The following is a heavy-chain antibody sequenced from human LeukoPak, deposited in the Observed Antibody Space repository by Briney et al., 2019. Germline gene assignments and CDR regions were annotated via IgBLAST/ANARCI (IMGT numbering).Heavy chain of an antibody. V-gene: IGHV1-18*01. CDR3: ARDGRHRYYYDRSGNYGSWFDP. J-gene: IGHJ5*02. CDR2: ISGYNGNA. D-gene: IGHD3-22*01. Sequence: GASVKVSCKASGYTFSSYAMNWVRQAPGQGLEWMGWISGYNGNAKYVQKFQGRVTMTTDTSTSTAYMELRSLRSDDTAVYYCARDGRHRYYYDRSGNYGSWFDPWGQGTLVTVSS. CDR1: GYTFSSYA.